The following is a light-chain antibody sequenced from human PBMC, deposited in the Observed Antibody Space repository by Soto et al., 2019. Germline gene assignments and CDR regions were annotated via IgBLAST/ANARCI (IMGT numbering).Light chain of an antibody. CDR1: QSVSSN. CDR3: QQYNNSPRT. CDR2: GAS. V-gene: IGKV3-15*01. Sequence: EIVMTQSPATLSVSPGERATLSCRASQSVSSNLAWYQQKPGQAPRLLIYGASTRATGIPARFSGSGSGTEFTLTICSLQSEDFAVYYCQQYNNSPRTVGQGT. J-gene: IGKJ1*01.